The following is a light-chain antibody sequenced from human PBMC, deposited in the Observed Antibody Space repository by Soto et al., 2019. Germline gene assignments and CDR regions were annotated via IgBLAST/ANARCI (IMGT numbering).Light chain of an antibody. CDR2: EVS. J-gene: IGLJ1*01. CDR3: SSYTSSGTDV. CDR1: GSDVGSYNR. Sequence: QSVLTQPPSVSGSPGQSVTISCTGTGSDVGSYNRVSWYQQPPDTAPKLMLYEVSYRPSGVPDRFSGSKSGNTASLTISGLQAEDEADYYCSSYTSSGTDVFGTGTKLTVL. V-gene: IGLV2-18*02.